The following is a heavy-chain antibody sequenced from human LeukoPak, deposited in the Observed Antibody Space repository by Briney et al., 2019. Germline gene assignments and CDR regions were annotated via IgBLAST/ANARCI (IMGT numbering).Heavy chain of an antibody. CDR1: GFTFSSYG. CDR3: AKDEIYSSGWYSVDY. J-gene: IGHJ4*02. CDR2: IRYDGSNK. V-gene: IGHV3-30*02. D-gene: IGHD6-19*01. Sequence: GGSLRLSCAASGFTFSSYGMHWVRQAPGKGLEWVAFIRYDGSNKYYADSVKGRFTISRDNSKNTLYLQMNSLRAEDTAVYYCAKDEIYSSGWYSVDYWGQGTLVTVSS.